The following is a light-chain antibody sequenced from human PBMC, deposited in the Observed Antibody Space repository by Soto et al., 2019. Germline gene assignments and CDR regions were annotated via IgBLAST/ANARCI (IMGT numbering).Light chain of an antibody. CDR1: SGHSNYA. J-gene: IGLJ2*01. Sequence: QSVLTQSPSASASLGASVKLTCTLSSGHSNYAIAWHQQQSEKGPRYLMKLNSDGSHSKGDGIPDRFSGSSSGAERYLTISSLQSEDEADYYCQTGGSGIVVFGGGTQLTVL. V-gene: IGLV4-69*01. CDR3: QTGGSGIVV. CDR2: LNSDGSH.